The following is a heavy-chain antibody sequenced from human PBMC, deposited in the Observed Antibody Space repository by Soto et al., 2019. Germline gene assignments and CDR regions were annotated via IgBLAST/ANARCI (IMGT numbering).Heavy chain of an antibody. CDR2: ISGTGGST. J-gene: IGHJ6*02. CDR3: ARGDTTMISGYYAMAV. D-gene: IGHD5-18*01. Sequence: GGSLRLSCAASGFTFTSYAFTWVRQAPGKGLEWVSAISGTGGSTFYSGSVMGRFTISRDNSKNTLYLQMNSLRAEDTAVYYCARGDTTMISGYYAMAVWGQGTTVTVSS. V-gene: IGHV3-23*01. CDR1: GFTFTSYA.